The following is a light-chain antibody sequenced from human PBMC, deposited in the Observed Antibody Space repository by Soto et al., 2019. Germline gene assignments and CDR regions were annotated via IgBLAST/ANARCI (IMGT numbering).Light chain of an antibody. J-gene: IGKJ1*01. CDR1: QSVSSND. V-gene: IGKV3-20*01. CDR3: QQYGSSRT. CDR2: GAS. Sequence: EIVLTQSPGTLSLSPGERATLSCRASQSVSSNDLAWYQQKPGQAPRLLIYGASSRAAGIPDRFSGSGSGTDFTLTISRLEPEDCAVYYCQQYGSSRTFGQGTKVAIK.